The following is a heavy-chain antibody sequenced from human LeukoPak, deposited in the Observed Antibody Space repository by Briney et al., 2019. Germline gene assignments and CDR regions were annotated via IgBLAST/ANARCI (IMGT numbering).Heavy chain of an antibody. CDR2: IYYSGST. J-gene: IGHJ5*02. CDR3: ARDKRSYGSGSSDLYNWFDP. CDR1: GDSISSTSYY. Sequence: SETLSLTCTVSGDSISSTSYYWGWIRQPPGKGLEWIGSIYYSGSTYYNPSLKSRVTISVDTSKNQFSLKLSSVTAADTAVYYCARDKRSYGSGSSDLYNWFDPWGQGTLVTVSS. D-gene: IGHD3-10*01. V-gene: IGHV4-39*07.